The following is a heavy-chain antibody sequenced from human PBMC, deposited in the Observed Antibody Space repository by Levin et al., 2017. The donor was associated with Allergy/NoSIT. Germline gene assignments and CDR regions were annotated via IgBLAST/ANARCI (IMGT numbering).Heavy chain of an antibody. CDR3: ARSLVGATFDF. CDR2: INPDSGGI. Sequence: GSLRLSCQSSGYRFTDFYVHWLRQAPGLGLEWMGLINPDSGGIKYAQKFQGRVTMTRDTSIRTAYMELTRLRSDDTAVYYCARSLVGATFDFWGQGTLVTVSS. J-gene: IGHJ4*01. CDR1: GYRFTDFY. V-gene: IGHV1-2*02. D-gene: IGHD1-26*01.